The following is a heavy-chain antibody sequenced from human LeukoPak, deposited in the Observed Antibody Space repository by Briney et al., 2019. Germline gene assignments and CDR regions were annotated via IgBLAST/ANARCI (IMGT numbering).Heavy chain of an antibody. D-gene: IGHD6-13*01. CDR3: ARVEGRQQLVNGMDV. V-gene: IGHV1-69*13. Sequence: SVKVSCKASGGTFSSYAISWVRQAPGQGLEWMGGIIPIFGTANYAQKFQGRVTITADESTSTAYMELSSLRSEDTAVYYCARVEGRQQLVNGMDVWGQGTTVTVSS. J-gene: IGHJ6*02. CDR1: GGTFSSYA. CDR2: IIPIFGTA.